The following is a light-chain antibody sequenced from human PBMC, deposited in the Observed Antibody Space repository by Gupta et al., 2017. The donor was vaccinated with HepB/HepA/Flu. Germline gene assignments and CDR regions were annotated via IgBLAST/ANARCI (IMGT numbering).Light chain of an antibody. CDR1: QSVSSN. Sequence: EIVMTQSPATLSVSPGERATLSCRARQSVSSNLAWYQQKPGQAPRLLIYGASTRATAIPARFSGSGSGTEFTLTISSLQSEDFAVYYCQQYNNWPNTFGQGTKLEIK. V-gene: IGKV3-15*01. CDR3: QQYNNWPNT. CDR2: GAS. J-gene: IGKJ2*01.